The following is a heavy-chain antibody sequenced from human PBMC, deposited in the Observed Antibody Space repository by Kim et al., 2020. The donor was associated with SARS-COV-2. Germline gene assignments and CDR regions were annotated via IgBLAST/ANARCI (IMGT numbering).Heavy chain of an antibody. Sequence: SETLSLTCTVSGYSISSGYYWGWIRQPPGKGLEWIGTIYHSGSTYYNPSLKSRVTISVDTSKNQFSLKLSSVTAADTAVYYCARDPGNPNWFDPWGQGTLVTVSS. D-gene: IGHD3-10*01. CDR2: IYHSGST. CDR1: GYSISSGYY. J-gene: IGHJ5*02. CDR3: ARDPGNPNWFDP. V-gene: IGHV4-38-2*02.